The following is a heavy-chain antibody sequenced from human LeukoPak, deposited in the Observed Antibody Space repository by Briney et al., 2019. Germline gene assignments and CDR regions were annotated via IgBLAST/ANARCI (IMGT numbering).Heavy chain of an antibody. J-gene: IGHJ3*02. CDR3: AKDASGYSYGEDDAFDI. V-gene: IGHV3-7*03. D-gene: IGHD5-18*01. CDR1: GFTFSNYW. Sequence: GGSLRLSCAASGFTFSNYWASWVRQAPGKGLEWVANIKEDGSEKYYVDSVKGRFTISRDNAKNSLYLQMNSLRAEDTALYYCAKDASGYSYGEDDAFDIWGQGTMATVSS. CDR2: IKEDGSEK.